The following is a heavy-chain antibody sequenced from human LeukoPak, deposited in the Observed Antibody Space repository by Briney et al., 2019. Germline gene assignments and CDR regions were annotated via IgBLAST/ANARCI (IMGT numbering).Heavy chain of an antibody. V-gene: IGHV4-34*01. CDR3: AREDGYSYYYFDY. CDR2: INHSGST. D-gene: IGHD5-18*01. Sequence: SETLSLTCAVYGGSFSGYYLSWIRQPPGKGLEWIGEINHSGSTNYNPSLKSRVTISVDTSKNQFSLKLSSVTAADTAVYYCAREDGYSYYYFDYWGQGTLVTVSS. CDR1: GGSFSGYY. J-gene: IGHJ4*02.